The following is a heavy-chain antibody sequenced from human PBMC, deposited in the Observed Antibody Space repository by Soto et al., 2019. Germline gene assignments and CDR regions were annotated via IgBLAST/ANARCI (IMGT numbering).Heavy chain of an antibody. CDR1: GGTFSSYA. CDR3: ARGGIVVASSKRNWFDP. Sequence: GASVKVSCKASGGTFSSYAISWVRQAPGQGLEXXXXXXXXXXXXXXXXXXXXRVTITADESTSTAYMELSSLRSEDTAVYYCARGGIVVASSKRNWFDPWGQGTLVTVSS. J-gene: IGHJ5*02. D-gene: IGHD2-15*01. V-gene: IGHV1-69*13. CDR2: XXXXXXXX.